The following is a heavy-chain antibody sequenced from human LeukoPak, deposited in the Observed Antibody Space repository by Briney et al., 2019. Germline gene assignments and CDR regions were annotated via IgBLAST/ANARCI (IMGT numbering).Heavy chain of an antibody. CDR1: GFTFSDAW. CDR3: KWDDYGPGRDY. D-gene: IGHD3-10*01. J-gene: IGHJ4*01. V-gene: IGHV3-15*01. CDR2: FKGKTDGETT. Sequence: GGSLRLSCAASGFTFSDAWMSWVRQAPGKGLEWLGRFKGKTDGETTDYAAPVKGRFTISRDVSKNTLYLQMNSLKIEDTAVYYCKWDDYGPGRDYWGQGTLVSVST.